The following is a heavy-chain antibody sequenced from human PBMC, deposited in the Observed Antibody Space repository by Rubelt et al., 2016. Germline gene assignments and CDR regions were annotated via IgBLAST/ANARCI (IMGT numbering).Heavy chain of an antibody. V-gene: IGHV3-30*04. Sequence: VQLVESGGGLVKPGGSLRLCCAASGFTFSSYAMHWVRQAPGKGLEWVAVISYDGSNKYYADSVKGRFTIARDNSKNTLYLPLNSRRAEVTAVYSWSREGGHAFVVWGQGTMVTVSS. D-gene: IGHD2-15*01. CDR3: SREGGHAFVV. CDR2: ISYDGSNK. J-gene: IGHJ3*01. CDR1: GFTFSSYA.